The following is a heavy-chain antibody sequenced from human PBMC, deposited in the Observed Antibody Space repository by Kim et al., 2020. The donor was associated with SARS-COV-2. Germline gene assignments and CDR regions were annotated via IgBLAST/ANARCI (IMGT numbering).Heavy chain of an antibody. Sequence: SETLSLTCAVYGGSFSGYYWSWIRQPPGKGLEWIGEINHSGSTNYNPSLKSRVTISVDTSKNQFSLKLSSVTAADTAVYYCARNTNSSGWDPFWDYWGQGTLVTVSS. V-gene: IGHV4-34*01. CDR3: ARNTNSSGWDPFWDY. J-gene: IGHJ4*02. CDR1: GGSFSGYY. CDR2: INHSGST. D-gene: IGHD6-19*01.